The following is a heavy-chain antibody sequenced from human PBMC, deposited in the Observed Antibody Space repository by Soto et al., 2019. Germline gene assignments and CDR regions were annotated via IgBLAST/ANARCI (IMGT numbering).Heavy chain of an antibody. V-gene: IGHV1-69*01. CDR2: IIPIFGTA. CDR3: ARRVFGVVQKLYYYGMDV. Sequence: QVQLVQSGAEVKKPGSSVKVSCKASGGTFSSYAISWVRQAPGQGLEWMGGIIPIFGTANYAQKFQGRVTITADESTSTAYMELSSLRSEDTAVYYWARRVFGVVQKLYYYGMDVWGQGTTVTVSS. CDR1: GGTFSSYA. D-gene: IGHD3-3*01. J-gene: IGHJ6*02.